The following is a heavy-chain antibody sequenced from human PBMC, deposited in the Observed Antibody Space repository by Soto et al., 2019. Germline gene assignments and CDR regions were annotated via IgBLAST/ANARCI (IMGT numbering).Heavy chain of an antibody. J-gene: IGHJ5*01. CDR3: ARSMNDHNHHHWGFDS. CDR2: IDHTGRT. D-gene: IGHD7-27*01. V-gene: IGHV4-34*01. CDR1: GGSFNPYH. Sequence: PSEDPVPTCAVYGGSFNPYHWSFIRQPPGKRLEWIGEIDHTGRTNYNPSVKGRVTMSVDTSKNQFSLNLRSVTAADTAVYFCARSMNDHNHHHWGFDSWGQGTLVTVSS.